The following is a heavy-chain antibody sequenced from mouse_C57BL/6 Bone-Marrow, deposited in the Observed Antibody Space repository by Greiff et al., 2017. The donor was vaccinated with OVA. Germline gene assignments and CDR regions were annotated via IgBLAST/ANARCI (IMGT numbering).Heavy chain of an antibody. V-gene: IGHV1-81*01. CDR1: GYTFTRYG. J-gene: IGHJ3*01. CDR3: SPFPAWFAY. Sequence: VQLQQSGAELARPGASVKLSCKASGYTFTRYGISWVKQSTGQGLEWIGAIYPRSGTTYYNAKLKGKATMTADKSSSTAYMELRSLTSEDSAVYFCSPFPAWFAYWGQGTRVTVSA. CDR2: IYPRSGTT.